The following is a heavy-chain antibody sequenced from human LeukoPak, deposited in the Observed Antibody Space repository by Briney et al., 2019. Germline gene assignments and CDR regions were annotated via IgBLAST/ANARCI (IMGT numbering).Heavy chain of an antibody. CDR2: ISPSGGRT. J-gene: IGHJ4*02. CDR3: ARALVERWLQATFDY. Sequence: ASVNVACKGSGYTVTSHYIHWVRQAPGRGLEWMGIISPSGGRTSYAQKFQGRVTMTRDTSTSTVYMELSSLRSEDTAVYDCARALVERWLQATFDYWGQGTLVTVSS. V-gene: IGHV1-46*01. D-gene: IGHD5-24*01. CDR1: GYTVTSHY.